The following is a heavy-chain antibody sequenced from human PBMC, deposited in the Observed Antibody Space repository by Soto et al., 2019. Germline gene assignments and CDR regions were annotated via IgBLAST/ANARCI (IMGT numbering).Heavy chain of an antibody. J-gene: IGHJ4*02. CDR3: ARGVSAGVDY. CDR2: MQPSTGRT. CDR1: GYSFTSLD. V-gene: IGHV1-8*01. D-gene: IGHD1-26*01. Sequence: QVQLVQSGAEVREPGASVKVSCKASGYSFTSLDINWVRQTALQGLEWMGWMQPSTGRTGYAQKFQGRVTMTRDTSINTAYMELTTLTSDDTAFYYCARGVSAGVDYWGQGTLVTVSS.